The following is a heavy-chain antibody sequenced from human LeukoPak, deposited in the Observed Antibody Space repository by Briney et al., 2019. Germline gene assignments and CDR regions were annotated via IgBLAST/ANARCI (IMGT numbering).Heavy chain of an antibody. D-gene: IGHD6-13*01. Sequence: KASQTLSLTYTVSGDSISSGAYYWSWIRQHPGKGLEWIGYIYYSGSTYYNPSLKSRVTISVDTSKNQFSLKLRSVTAADTAVYYCARGDNIAAAGTLDYWGQGTLVTVSS. CDR2: IYYSGST. CDR1: GDSISSGAYY. V-gene: IGHV4-31*03. CDR3: ARGDNIAAAGTLDY. J-gene: IGHJ4*02.